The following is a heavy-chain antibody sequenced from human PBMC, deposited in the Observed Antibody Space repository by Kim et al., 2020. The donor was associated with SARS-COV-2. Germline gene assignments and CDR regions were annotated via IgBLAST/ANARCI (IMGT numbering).Heavy chain of an antibody. CDR3: ARDSGLAAGVAVDL. D-gene: IGHD6-13*01. Sequence: SETLSLTCTVSGGSLSTYYWGWIRQAPGKGLEWIGYIYSSGSTNYNPSLKSRLTISVDTSKNQFFLKLNSVTAADSAIYYCARDSGLAAGVAVDLWGQG. J-gene: IGHJ4*02. CDR1: GGSLSTYY. V-gene: IGHV4-59*01. CDR2: IYSSGST.